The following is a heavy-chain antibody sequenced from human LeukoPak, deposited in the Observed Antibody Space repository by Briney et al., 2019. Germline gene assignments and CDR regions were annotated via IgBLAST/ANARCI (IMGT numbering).Heavy chain of an antibody. V-gene: IGHV4-61*05. CDR3: ASGAVAGNFDY. D-gene: IGHD6-19*01. Sequence: SETLSLTCTVSGGSISSSSYYWGWIRQPPGKGLEWIGYIYYSGSTNYNPSLKSRVTISVDTSKNQFSLKLSSVTAADTAVYYCASGAVAGNFDYWGQGTLVTVSS. CDR1: GGSISSSSYY. J-gene: IGHJ4*02. CDR2: IYYSGST.